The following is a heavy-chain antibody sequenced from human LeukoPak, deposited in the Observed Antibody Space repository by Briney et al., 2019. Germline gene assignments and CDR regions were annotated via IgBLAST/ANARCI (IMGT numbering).Heavy chain of an antibody. D-gene: IGHD3-22*01. J-gene: IGHJ1*01. CDR3: ARYRRDYYDSSGRLGYFQH. Sequence: SETLSLTCAVYGGSFSGYYWSWIRQPPGKGLEWTGEINHSGSTNYNPSLKSRVTISVDTSKNQFSLKLSSVTAADTAVYYCARYRRDYYDSSGRLGYFQHWGQGTLVTVSS. V-gene: IGHV4-34*01. CDR2: INHSGST. CDR1: GGSFSGYY.